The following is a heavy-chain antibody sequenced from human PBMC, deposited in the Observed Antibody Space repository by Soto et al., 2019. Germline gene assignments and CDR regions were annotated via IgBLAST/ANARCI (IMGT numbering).Heavy chain of an antibody. CDR1: GFTFNSYA. CDR2: ISSNGGST. CDR3: VKGAITMVRGVIASAEYFHH. J-gene: IGHJ1*01. D-gene: IGHD3-10*01. V-gene: IGHV3-64D*06. Sequence: PGGSLRLSCSASGFTFNSYAMHWVRQAPGKGLEYVSAISSNGGSTYYGDSVKGRFTISRDNSKNTLYLQMSSLRAEDTVVYYCVKGAITMVRGVIASAEYFHHWGQGTLVTVSS.